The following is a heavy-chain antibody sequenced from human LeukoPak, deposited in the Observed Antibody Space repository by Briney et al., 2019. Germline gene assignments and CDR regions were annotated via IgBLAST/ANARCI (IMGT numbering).Heavy chain of an antibody. J-gene: IGHJ4*02. V-gene: IGHV4-39*07. CDR1: GGSISSGAYY. CDR3: ARSHYDFWSGYVQGGFDY. Sequence: SETLSLTCIVSGGSISSGAYYWGWIRQPPGKGLEWIGSIYYSGSTYYNPSLKSRVTISVDTSKNQFSLKLSSVTAADTAVYYCARSHYDFWSGYVQGGFDYWGQGTLVTVSS. D-gene: IGHD3-3*01. CDR2: IYYSGST.